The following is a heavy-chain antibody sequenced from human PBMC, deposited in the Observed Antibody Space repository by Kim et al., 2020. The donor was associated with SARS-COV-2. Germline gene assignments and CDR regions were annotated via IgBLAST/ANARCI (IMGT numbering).Heavy chain of an antibody. J-gene: IGHJ6*02. CDR2: DGSAK. CDR3: ATGQGAV. D-gene: IGHD3-16*01. Sequence: DGSAKSYVDSVKGRFTISRDNAKRSVYLQMNSLSAEDSAVYYCATGQGAVWGQGTTVTVSS. V-gene: IGHV3-7*01.